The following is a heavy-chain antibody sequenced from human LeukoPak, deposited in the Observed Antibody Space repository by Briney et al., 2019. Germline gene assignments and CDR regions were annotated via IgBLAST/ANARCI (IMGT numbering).Heavy chain of an antibody. CDR3: ARASNYFDILY. CDR2: INHSGST. D-gene: IGHD3-22*01. V-gene: IGHV4-34*01. Sequence: SETLSLTCAVYGGSFSSYYWSWIRQPPGKGLEWIGEINHSGSTNYNPSLKSRVTISIDTSKNQFSLKLSSVTAADTAVYFCARASNYFDILYWGQGTLVTVSS. CDR1: GGSFSSYY. J-gene: IGHJ4*02.